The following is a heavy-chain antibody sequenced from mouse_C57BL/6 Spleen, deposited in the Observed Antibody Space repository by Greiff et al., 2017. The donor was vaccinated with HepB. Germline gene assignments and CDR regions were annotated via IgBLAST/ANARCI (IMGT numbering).Heavy chain of an antibody. CDR2: IYPGNSDT. J-gene: IGHJ4*01. CDR1: GYTFTSYW. CDR3: TRPTVVESLYAMDY. D-gene: IGHD1-1*01. Sequence: EVQLQQSGTVLARPGASVKMSCKTSGYTFTSYWMHWVKQRPGQGLEWIGAIYPGNSDTSYNQKFKGKAKLTAVTSASTAYMELSSLTNEDSAVYYCTRPTVVESLYAMDYWGQGTSVTVSS. V-gene: IGHV1-5*01.